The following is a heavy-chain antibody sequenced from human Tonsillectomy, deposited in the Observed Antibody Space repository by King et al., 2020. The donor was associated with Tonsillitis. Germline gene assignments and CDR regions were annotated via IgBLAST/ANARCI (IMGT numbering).Heavy chain of an antibody. CDR3: ARVGIAAAGPEFDY. D-gene: IGHD6-13*01. Sequence: VQLVESGAEVKKPGASVKVSCKASGYTFTGYYMHWVRQAPGQGLEWMGWINPNSGATNYAQKFQGSVTMTRDTSIRTAYMELSRLRSDDTAVYYCARVGIAAAGPEFDYWGQGTLVTVSS. J-gene: IGHJ4*02. CDR2: INPNSGAT. V-gene: IGHV1-2*02. CDR1: GYTFTGYY.